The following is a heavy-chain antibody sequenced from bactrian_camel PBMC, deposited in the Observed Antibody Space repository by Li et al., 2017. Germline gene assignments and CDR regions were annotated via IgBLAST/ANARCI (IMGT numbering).Heavy chain of an antibody. CDR1: ELIYSRYC. J-gene: IGHJ4*01. CDR3: AAKSDRRYSCSSWYYTY. CDR2: MPSARMISVGST. V-gene: IGHV3S31*01. D-gene: IGHD6*01. Sequence: VQLVESGGGSVQAGGSLRLSCEADELIYSRYCMGWFRRVPGKEREGVARMPSARMISVGSTDYTDYVKGRFAISRDDAKNTLYLQMNELKPDDTALYYCAAKSDRRYSCSSWYYTYWGQGTQVTVS.